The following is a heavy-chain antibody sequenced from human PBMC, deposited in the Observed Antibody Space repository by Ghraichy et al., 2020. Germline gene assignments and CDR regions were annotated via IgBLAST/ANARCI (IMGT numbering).Heavy chain of an antibody. V-gene: IGHV4-31*03. Sequence: SETPSLTCTVSGGSISSGGHYWSWIRQHPGKGLEWIGYIYYSGSTYYNPSLKSRGTISVDTSKNQFSLKLSSVTAADTAVYYCAREALELQRWFDPWGQGTLVTVSS. CDR1: GGSISSGGHY. CDR2: IYYSGST. J-gene: IGHJ5*02. D-gene: IGHD1-7*01. CDR3: AREALELQRWFDP.